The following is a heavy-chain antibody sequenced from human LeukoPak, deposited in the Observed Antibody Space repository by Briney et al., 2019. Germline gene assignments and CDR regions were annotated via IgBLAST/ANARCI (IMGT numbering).Heavy chain of an antibody. CDR1: GGTFSSYA. CDR3: ARPSNIVVVPAALARDYYYGMDV. CDR2: IIPILGIA. V-gene: IGHV1-69*04. J-gene: IGHJ6*02. D-gene: IGHD2-2*01. Sequence: SVKVSCKASGGTFSSYAISWVRQAPGQGLEWMGRIIPILGIANYAQKFQGRVTITADKSTSTAYMELSSLRSEDTAVYYCARPSNIVVVPAALARDYYYGMDVWGQGTTVTVSS.